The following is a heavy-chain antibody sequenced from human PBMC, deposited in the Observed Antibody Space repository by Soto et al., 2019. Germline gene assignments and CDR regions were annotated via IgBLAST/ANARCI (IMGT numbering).Heavy chain of an antibody. J-gene: IGHJ4*02. CDR2: IIPIFGTA. D-gene: IGHD3-22*01. CDR3: ARSADYYDSSGSASHDY. CDR1: GGTFSSYA. Sequence: GASVKVSCKASGGTFSSYAISWVRQAPGQGLEWMGGIIPIFGTANYAQKFQGRVTITADESTSTAYMELSSLRSEDTAVYYCARSADYYDSSGSASHDYWGQGTLVTVSS. V-gene: IGHV1-69*13.